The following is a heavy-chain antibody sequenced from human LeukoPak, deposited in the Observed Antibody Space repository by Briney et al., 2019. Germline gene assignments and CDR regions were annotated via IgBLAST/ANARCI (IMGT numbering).Heavy chain of an antibody. CDR2: MNANRGNR. Sequence: SVKVSCKASGYTFTSYDINWVRQATGQGLEWMGWMNANRGNRGYAQKFQGRVTMTRNTSISTAYMELSSLRSEDTAVYYCARVFVPADDYIRDDAFDIWGQGTMVTVSS. CDR3: ARVFVPADDYIRDDAFDI. D-gene: IGHD4-11*01. CDR1: GYTFTSYD. V-gene: IGHV1-8*01. J-gene: IGHJ3*02.